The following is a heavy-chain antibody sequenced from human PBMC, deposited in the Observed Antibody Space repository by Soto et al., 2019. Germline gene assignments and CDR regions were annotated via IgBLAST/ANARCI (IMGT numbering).Heavy chain of an antibody. V-gene: IGHV3-53*02. CDR2: IYSGGRT. D-gene: IGHD2-8*01. J-gene: IGHJ5*02. CDR3: ARERDGHNPNWFDL. Sequence: EVQVVETGGALIKPGGSLRLSCAVSGFTVSSNYMSWVRQPPGKGPEWVSDIYSGGRTYYADSVKGRFTISRDNSKNTLYLQMNSLGAEDTAVYYCARERDGHNPNWFDLWGQGTLVTVSS. CDR1: GFTVSSNY.